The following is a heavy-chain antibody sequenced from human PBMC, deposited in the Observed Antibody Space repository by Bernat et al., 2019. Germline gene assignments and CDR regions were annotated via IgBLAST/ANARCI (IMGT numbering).Heavy chain of an antibody. CDR1: GFTFSSYA. CDR2: ISGSGGST. D-gene: IGHD6-13*01. CDR3: AMPIPSGYSSSWFPFDY. J-gene: IGHJ4*02. V-gene: IGHV3-23*01. Sequence: EVQLLESGGGLVQPGGSLRLSCAASGFTFSSYAMSWVRQAPGKGLEWVSAISGSGGSTYYADSVKGRFTISRDNSKNTLDLQMNSLRAEDTAVYDCAMPIPSGYSSSWFPFDYWGQGTLVTVSS.